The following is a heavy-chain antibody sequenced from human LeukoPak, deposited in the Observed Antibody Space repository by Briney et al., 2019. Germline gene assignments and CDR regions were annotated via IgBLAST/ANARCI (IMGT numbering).Heavy chain of an antibody. CDR1: GGSISRYY. CDR3: ARDSGYYFDY. CDR2: IYYSGST. J-gene: IGHJ4*02. D-gene: IGHD6-25*01. Sequence: SETLSLTCTVSGGSISRYYWSWIRQPPGKGLEWIGYIYYSGSTNKNPSLQSRVTISVDTSKNQLSLKLSSVTAADTAVYYCARDSGYYFDYWGQGTLVTVSS. V-gene: IGHV4-59*01.